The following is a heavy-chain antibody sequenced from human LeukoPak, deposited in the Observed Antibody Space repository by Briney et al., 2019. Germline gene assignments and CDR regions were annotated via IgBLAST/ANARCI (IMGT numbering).Heavy chain of an antibody. CDR1: GGTFSSYA. J-gene: IGHJ4*02. D-gene: IGHD1-14*01. V-gene: IGHV1-69*04. CDR2: IIPILGIA. Sequence: SVKVSCKASGGTFSSYAISWVRQAPGQGLEWMGRIIPILGIANYAQKFQGRVTITADKSTSTAYMELSSLRSEDTAVYYCARDLTPAGPVIDYWGQGTLVTVSS. CDR3: ARDLTPAGPVIDY.